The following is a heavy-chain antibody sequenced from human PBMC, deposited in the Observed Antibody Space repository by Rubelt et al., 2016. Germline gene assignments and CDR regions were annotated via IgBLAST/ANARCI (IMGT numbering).Heavy chain of an antibody. D-gene: IGHD6-13*01. V-gene: IGHV1-18*01. Sequence: QVQLVQSGAEVKKPGASVKVSCKASGYTFTSYGISWVRQAPGQGLEWMGWISASNGHTNYAQKLQGRVTMTTDTSTSTAYMELRSLRSDDTAVYYCARVISGVEYSSSWHFDYWGQGTLVTVSS. CDR2: ISASNGHT. CDR3: ARVISGVEYSSSWHFDY. J-gene: IGHJ4*02. CDR1: GYTFTSYG.